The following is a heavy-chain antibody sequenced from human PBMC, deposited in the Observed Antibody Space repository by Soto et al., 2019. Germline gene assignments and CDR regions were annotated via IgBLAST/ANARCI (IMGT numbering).Heavy chain of an antibody. J-gene: IGHJ4*02. D-gene: IGHD1-26*01. V-gene: IGHV3-30*18. CDR3: AKEGGLSGSYYISSSDYFDY. CDR2: ISYDGSNT. CDR1: GFTFSSYG. Sequence: QVQLVESGGGVVQPGRSLRLSCAASGFTFSSYGMHWVRQAPGKGLEWVAIISYDGSNTYYADSVKGRFTISRDNSKNTLYLQMNSRRAEDTSVYYCAKEGGLSGSYYISSSDYFDYWGQGTLVTFSS.